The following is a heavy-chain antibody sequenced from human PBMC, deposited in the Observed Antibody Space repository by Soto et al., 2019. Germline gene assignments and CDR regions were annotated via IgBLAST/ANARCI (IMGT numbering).Heavy chain of an antibody. CDR1: GFTFGSYW. CDR2: IKMDASEE. D-gene: IGHD3-10*01. J-gene: IGHJ4*01. CDR3: ARDSGSASGDSVNHYLDY. V-gene: IGHV3-7*01. Sequence: GGSLRLSCAASGFTFGSYWMSWVRQAPGKGLEWLATIKMDASEEKYVDSVKGRFTMSRDNAKNSLYLQMDSLRAEDTAGYYCARDSGSASGDSVNHYLDYCGHRTLVTVS.